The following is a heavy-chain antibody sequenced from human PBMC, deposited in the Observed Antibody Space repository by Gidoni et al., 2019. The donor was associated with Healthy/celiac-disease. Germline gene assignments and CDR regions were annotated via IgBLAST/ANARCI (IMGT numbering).Heavy chain of an antibody. V-gene: IGHV4-39*01. Sequence: QLQLQESGPGLVKPSETLSLTCTVSGGSISSSSYYWGWIRQPPGKGLEWIGSIYYSGSTYYNPSLKSRVTISVDTSKNQFSLKLSSVTAADTAVYYCARHLVVVYYDSSGQRLFDYWGQGTLVTVSS. CDR3: ARHLVVVYYDSSGQRLFDY. CDR2: IYYSGST. D-gene: IGHD3-22*01. J-gene: IGHJ4*02. CDR1: GGSISSSSYY.